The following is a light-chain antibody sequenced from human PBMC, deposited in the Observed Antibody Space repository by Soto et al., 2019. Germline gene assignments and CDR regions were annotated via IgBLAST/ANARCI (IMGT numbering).Light chain of an antibody. CDR3: QQYNSYET. CDR2: KAS. CDR1: QTISSW. J-gene: IGKJ1*01. Sequence: DIKMTQSPSTLSGSVGDRVTITCRASQTISSWLAWYQQKPGKAPKLLIYKASTLKSGVPSRFSGSGSGIEFTLTISSLQPDDFATYYCQQYNSYETFGQGTKVDIK. V-gene: IGKV1-5*03.